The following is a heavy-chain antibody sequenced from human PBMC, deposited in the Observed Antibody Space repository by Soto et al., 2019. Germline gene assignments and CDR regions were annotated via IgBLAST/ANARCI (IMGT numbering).Heavy chain of an antibody. D-gene: IGHD2-8*01. CDR2: IVVGSGNT. CDR3: AAANILTSYYYYGMDV. V-gene: IGHV1-58*01. J-gene: IGHJ6*02. Sequence: SVKVSCKASRFTFTSSAVQWVRQARGQRLEWIGWIVVGSGNTNYAQKFQERVTITRDMSTSTAYMELSSLRSEDTAVYYCAAANILTSYYYYGMDVWGQGTTVTVSS. CDR1: RFTFTSSA.